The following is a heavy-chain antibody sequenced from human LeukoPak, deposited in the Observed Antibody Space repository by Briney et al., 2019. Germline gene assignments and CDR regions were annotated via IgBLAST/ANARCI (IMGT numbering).Heavy chain of an antibody. CDR3: ARARWDYFDY. J-gene: IGHJ4*02. CDR1: GGSISSYY. D-gene: IGHD5-24*01. V-gene: IGHV4-59*01. Sequence: SETLSLTCTVSGGSISSYYWSWIRQPPGKGLEWIGYIYYSGSTNYSPSLKSRVTITVDTSKNQFSLKLSSVTAADTAVYYCARARWDYFDYWGQGTLVTVSS. CDR2: IYYSGST.